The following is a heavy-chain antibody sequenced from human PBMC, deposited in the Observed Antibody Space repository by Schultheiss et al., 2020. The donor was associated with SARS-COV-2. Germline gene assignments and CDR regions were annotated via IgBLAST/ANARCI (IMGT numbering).Heavy chain of an antibody. Sequence: GESLKISCEASGFSFSSYAMSWVRQAPGKGLEWVSAISGSGGSTYYADSVKGRFTISRDNSKNTLYLQMNSLRAEDTAVYYCTGKPDRTVAEFEYWGQGALVTVSS. CDR3: TGKPDRTVAEFEY. CDR2: ISGSGGST. CDR1: GFSFSSYA. J-gene: IGHJ4*02. V-gene: IGHV3-23*01. D-gene: IGHD6-19*01.